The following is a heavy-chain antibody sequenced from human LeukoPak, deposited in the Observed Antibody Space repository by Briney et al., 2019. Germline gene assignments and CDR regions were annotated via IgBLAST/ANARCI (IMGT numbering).Heavy chain of an antibody. CDR2: ISSSGSHI. CDR3: ERGYCTNGVCYHFDY. Sequence: ESGGSLRLSCAASGFTFSSYSMNWVRQAPGKGLEWVSSISSSGSHIYYADSVKGRFTISRDNAKNSLYLQMNSLRAEDTAVYYCERGYCTNGVCYHFDYWGQGTLVTVSS. V-gene: IGHV3-21*01. CDR1: GFTFSSYS. D-gene: IGHD2-8*01. J-gene: IGHJ4*02.